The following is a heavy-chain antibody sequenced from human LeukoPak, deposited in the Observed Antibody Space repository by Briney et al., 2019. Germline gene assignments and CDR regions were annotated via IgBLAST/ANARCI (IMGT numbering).Heavy chain of an antibody. D-gene: IGHD3-16*01. Sequence: ASVKVSCKASGYSFSTYGFAWVRQAPGQGLEWMGWVSGYNGNTDYAQNFQGRVTMTTDTSTSTVYMEVRSLRTDDTAVYYCARDNDSRDPPHFDYWGQGTLVTVSS. V-gene: IGHV1-18*01. CDR3: ARDNDSRDPPHFDY. CDR1: GYSFSTYG. J-gene: IGHJ4*02. CDR2: VSGYNGNT.